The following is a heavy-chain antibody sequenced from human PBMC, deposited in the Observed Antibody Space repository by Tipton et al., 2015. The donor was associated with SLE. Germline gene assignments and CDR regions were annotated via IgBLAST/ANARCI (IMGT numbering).Heavy chain of an antibody. D-gene: IGHD6-6*01. CDR2: IYYSGSA. CDR3: AVGSSSSSLDSFDI. Sequence: LRLSCTVSGGSISPHYWTWIRQPPGKGLEWIGYIYYSGSADYNPSLKSRVTISVDTSKNQFSLKLSSATAADTAVYYCAVGSSSSSLDSFDIWGQGTMVTVSS. CDR1: GGSISPHY. J-gene: IGHJ3*02. V-gene: IGHV4-59*11.